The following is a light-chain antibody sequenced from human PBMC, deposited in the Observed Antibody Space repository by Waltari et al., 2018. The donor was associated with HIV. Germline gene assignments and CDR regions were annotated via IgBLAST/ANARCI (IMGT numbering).Light chain of an antibody. CDR3: GTWDSSLSGYV. V-gene: IGLV1-51*01. CDR1: RPNSAHHS. Sequence: QSVFTQPPPLSAAPGQQVTISASGSRPNSAHHSVSWYQQLPGTAPKPLIYDNNKRPSGIPDRFSGSKSGTSANLGITGLQTGDEADYYCGTWDSSLSGYVFGTGTKVTVL. J-gene: IGLJ1*01. CDR2: DNN.